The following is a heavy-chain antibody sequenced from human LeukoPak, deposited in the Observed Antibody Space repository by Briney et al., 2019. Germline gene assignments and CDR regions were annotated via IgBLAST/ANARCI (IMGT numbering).Heavy chain of an antibody. CDR1: GFTFSSYA. Sequence: GGSLRLSCAASGFTFSSYAMSWVRQAPGKGLEWVSAISGSGGSTYYADSVKGRFTISRDNSKNTLYLQMNSLRAEDTAVYYYAKAGSSGEDSSGWYYYYYMDVWGKGTTVTISS. CDR3: AKAGSSGEDSSGWYYYYYMDV. D-gene: IGHD6-19*01. V-gene: IGHV3-23*01. CDR2: ISGSGGST. J-gene: IGHJ6*03.